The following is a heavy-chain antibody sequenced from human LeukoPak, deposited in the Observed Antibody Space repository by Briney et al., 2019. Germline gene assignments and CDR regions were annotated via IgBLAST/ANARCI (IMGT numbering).Heavy chain of an antibody. D-gene: IGHD5-12*01. J-gene: IGHJ4*02. CDR3: TRIRGYSAYDCNY. Sequence: GGSLRLSCAASGFSFKDAWMSWVRQAPGKGLEWVGRIKSKTDGVTTDYAAPVKGRFTISRDDSKNTLYLQVNSLKTEDTALYYCTRIRGYSAYDCNYWGQGTLVTVSS. CDR1: GFSFKDAW. CDR2: IKSKTDGVTT. V-gene: IGHV3-15*01.